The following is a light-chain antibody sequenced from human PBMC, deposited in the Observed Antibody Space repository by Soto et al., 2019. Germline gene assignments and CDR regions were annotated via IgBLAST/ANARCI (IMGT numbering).Light chain of an antibody. V-gene: IGLV1-40*01. CDR2: GNS. Sequence: QSVLTQPPSVSVAPGQRVTISCTGSSSNIGAGYDVHWYQQLPGTAPKLLIYGNSNRPSEVHDRCSGSKSGTSASRAITGLQAEDEADYHCQSYDSSLSVLFGGGTQLTV. CDR3: QSYDSSLSVL. J-gene: IGLJ2*01. CDR1: SSNIGAGYD.